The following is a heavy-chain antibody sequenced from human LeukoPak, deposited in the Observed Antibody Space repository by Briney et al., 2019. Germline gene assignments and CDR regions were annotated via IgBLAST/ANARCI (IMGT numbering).Heavy chain of an antibody. CDR3: ARDHTYYYDSSGYYSRFDY. D-gene: IGHD3-22*01. CDR1: GHTFTSYG. J-gene: IGHJ4*02. V-gene: IGHV1-18*01. CDR2: ISAYNGNT. Sequence: GASVKVSCKASGHTFTSYGIGWVRKAPGQGLEWMGWISAYNGNTNYAQKLQSRVTMTTDTSTSTAYMELRSLRSDDTAVYYCARDHTYYYDSSGYYSRFDYWGQGTLVTVSS.